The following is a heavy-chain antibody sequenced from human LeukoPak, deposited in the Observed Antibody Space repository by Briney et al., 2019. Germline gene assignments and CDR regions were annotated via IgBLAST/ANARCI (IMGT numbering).Heavy chain of an antibody. D-gene: IGHD1-26*01. V-gene: IGHV3-73*01. CDR1: GFTFSGSA. Sequence: PGGSLRLSCAASGFTFSGSAMHWVRQASGKGLEWVGRIRSKANSYATAYAASVKGRFTISRDDSKNTAYLQTNSLKTEDTAVYYCTSSGSPSFGYWGQGTLVTVSS. J-gene: IGHJ4*02. CDR3: TSSGSPSFGY. CDR2: IRSKANSYAT.